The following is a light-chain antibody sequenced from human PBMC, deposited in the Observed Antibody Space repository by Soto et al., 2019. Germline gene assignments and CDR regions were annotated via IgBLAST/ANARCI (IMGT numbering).Light chain of an antibody. J-gene: IGKJ1*01. CDR3: HQYHNFPRT. CDR1: QSVSSY. V-gene: IGKV3-11*01. Sequence: EIVLTQSPATLSLSPGERATLSCRASQSVSSYLAWYQQKPGQAPRLLIYDASNRATGIPARFSGSGSGTDFTLTVSSLQPDDFATYYCHQYHNFPRTFGQGTKVDI. CDR2: DAS.